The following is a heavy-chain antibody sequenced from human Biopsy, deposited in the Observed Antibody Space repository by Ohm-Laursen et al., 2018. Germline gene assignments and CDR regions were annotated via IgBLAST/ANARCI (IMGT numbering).Heavy chain of an antibody. J-gene: IGHJ4*02. V-gene: IGHV4-39*01. CDR1: GDSISSSTYY. D-gene: IGHD4/OR15-4a*01. CDR2: IRNT. CDR3: AQTRNGYGGCYFDY. Sequence: SQTLSLTCSVSGDSISSSTYYWGWICQPPGKGLEWIGTIRNTYFRTSLKSRVTMSGDTSKNQFSLKLSSVTAADTGVYYCAQTRNGYGGCYFDYWGRGTLVTVSS.